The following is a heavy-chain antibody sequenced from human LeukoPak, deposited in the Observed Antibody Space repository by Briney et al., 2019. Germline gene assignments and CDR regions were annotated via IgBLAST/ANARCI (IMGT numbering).Heavy chain of an antibody. CDR2: INSDGSST. CDR3: ARDRWELLNAFDI. Sequence: PGRSLRLSCAASGCTFSSYWMNWVRQAPGKGLVWVSRINSDGSSTSYADSVKGRFTISRDNAKNTLYLQMNSLRAEDTAVYYCARDRWELLNAFDIWGQGTMVTVSS. CDR1: GCTFSSYW. J-gene: IGHJ3*02. V-gene: IGHV3-74*01. D-gene: IGHD1-26*01.